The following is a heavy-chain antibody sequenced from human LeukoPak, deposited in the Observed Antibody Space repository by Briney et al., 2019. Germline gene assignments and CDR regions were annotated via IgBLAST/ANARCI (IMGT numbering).Heavy chain of an antibody. CDR3: AREAKDSGTDY. D-gene: IGHD2-2*01. CDR1: GYTFISYD. Sequence: GASVKVSCKASGYTFISYDINWVRQATGQGLEWMGWMNPNSGNTGYAQKFQGRVTITRNTSISTAYMELSSLRSEDTAVYYCAREAKDSGTDYWGQGTLVTLSS. J-gene: IGHJ4*02. CDR2: MNPNSGNT. V-gene: IGHV1-8*03.